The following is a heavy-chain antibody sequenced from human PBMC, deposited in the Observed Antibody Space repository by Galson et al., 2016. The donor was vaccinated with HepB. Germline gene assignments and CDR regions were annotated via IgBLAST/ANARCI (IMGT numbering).Heavy chain of an antibody. Sequence: SVKVSCKASGYTFSIYYMHWVRQAPGQGLEWMGIINPSTGFTTSAQKFQGRVTMTRDTPTSTGYMERSSLRSEDTAVYYCALERGYCNHMRCYGMDVWGQGTTVTVSS. CDR3: ALERGYCNHMRCYGMDV. V-gene: IGHV1-46*01. CDR1: GYTFSIYY. D-gene: IGHD2/OR15-2a*01. CDR2: INPSTGFT. J-gene: IGHJ6*02.